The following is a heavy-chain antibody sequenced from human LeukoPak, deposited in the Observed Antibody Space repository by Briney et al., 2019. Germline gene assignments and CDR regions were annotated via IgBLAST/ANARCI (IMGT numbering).Heavy chain of an antibody. J-gene: IGHJ4*02. D-gene: IGHD1-14*01. CDR1: LDSINNSPYY. CDR3: ARENHRAASLD. V-gene: IGHV4-4*07. Sequence: SETPSLTCTVSLDSINNSPYYWSWIRQPAGKGLEWIGRIYTSGSTNYNPSLKGRVTMSVDTSKNQFSLKLSSVTAADTAVYYCARENHRAASLDWGQGTLVTVSS. CDR2: IYTSGST.